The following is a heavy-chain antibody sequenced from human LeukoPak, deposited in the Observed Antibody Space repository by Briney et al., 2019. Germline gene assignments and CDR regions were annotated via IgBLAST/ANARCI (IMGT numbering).Heavy chain of an antibody. J-gene: IGHJ4*02. D-gene: IGHD5-24*01. V-gene: IGHV3-74*01. CDR3: VGGGRVSWLTYFDY. CDR1: GFTFSSYW. CDR2: IKSDGSST. Sequence: GGSLRLSCAASGFTFSSYWIHWVRQAPGTGLVWVSRIKSDGSSTSYADSVKGRFTMSRDNAKNTLYLQMNSLTAEDTAVYYCVGGGRVSWLTYFDYWGQGSLVTVSS.